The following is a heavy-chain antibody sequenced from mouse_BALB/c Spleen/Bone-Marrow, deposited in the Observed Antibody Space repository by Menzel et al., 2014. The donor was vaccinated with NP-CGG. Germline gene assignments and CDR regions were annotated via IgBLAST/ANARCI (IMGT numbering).Heavy chain of an antibody. Sequence: LVESGAELMKPGASVKISCKATGYTFSTYWIEWVKRRPGHGLEWIGEILPGSGTTNYNEKFKGKATFTADTSSNTAYMQLSSLTSEDSAVYYCARLITTGGFAYWGQGTLVTVSA. CDR2: ILPGSGTT. D-gene: IGHD2-4*01. CDR3: ARLITTGGFAY. CDR1: GYTFSTYW. V-gene: IGHV1-9*01. J-gene: IGHJ3*01.